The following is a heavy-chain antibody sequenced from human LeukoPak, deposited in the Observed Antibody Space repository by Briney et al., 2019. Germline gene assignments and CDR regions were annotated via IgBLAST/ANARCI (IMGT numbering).Heavy chain of an antibody. CDR1: GYTFTSYG. Sequence: ASVKVSCKASGYTFTSYGISWVRQAPGQGLEWMGWISAYNGNTNYAQKLQGRVTMTTDTSTSTAYMELRSLRSGDTAVYYCARAPAIAAAGTSYGMDVWGQGTTVTVSS. CDR2: ISAYNGNT. V-gene: IGHV1-18*01. J-gene: IGHJ6*02. D-gene: IGHD6-13*01. CDR3: ARAPAIAAAGTSYGMDV.